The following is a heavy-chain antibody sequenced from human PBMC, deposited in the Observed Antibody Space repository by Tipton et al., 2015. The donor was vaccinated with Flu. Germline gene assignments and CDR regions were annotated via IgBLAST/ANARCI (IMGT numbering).Heavy chain of an antibody. Sequence: TLSLTCTVSQYSISSSDYWGWIRKPPGRGLQWIGMLYHNGDTYHNPSFRSRATMSADTSKNQFSLKLSSVTAADTAVYYCARFLIGIAVAGSWYFDLWGRGTLVTVSS. J-gene: IGHJ2*01. CDR3: ARFLIGIAVAGSWYFDL. CDR1: QYSISSSDY. V-gene: IGHV4-38-2*02. D-gene: IGHD6-19*01. CDR2: LYHNGDT.